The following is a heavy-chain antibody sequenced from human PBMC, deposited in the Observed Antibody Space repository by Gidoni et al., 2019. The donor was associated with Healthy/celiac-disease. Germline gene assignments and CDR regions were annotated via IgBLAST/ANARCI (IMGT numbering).Heavy chain of an antibody. CDR1: GGSFSGYY. V-gene: IGHV4-34*01. D-gene: IGHD3-10*01. J-gene: IGHJ4*02. CDR3: ARLPIPMVRGGEVDY. Sequence: QVQLQQWGAGLLKPSETLSLTCAVYGGSFSGYYWSWIRQPPGKGLEWIGEINHSGSNNYNPSLKSRVTISVDTSKNQFSLKLSSVTAADTAVYYCARLPIPMVRGGEVDYWGQGTLVTVSS. CDR2: INHSGSN.